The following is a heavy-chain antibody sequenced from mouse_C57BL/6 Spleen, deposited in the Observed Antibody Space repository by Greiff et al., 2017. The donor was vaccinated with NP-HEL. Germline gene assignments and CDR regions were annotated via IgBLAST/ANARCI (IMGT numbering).Heavy chain of an antibody. J-gene: IGHJ1*03. V-gene: IGHV1-80*01. D-gene: IGHD1-1*01. CDR3: ARETTVGYFDV. CDR2: IYPGDGDT. CDR1: GYAFSSYW. Sequence: VQLVESGAELVKPGASVKISCKASGYAFSSYWMNWVKQRPGKGLEWIGQIYPGDGDTNYNGKFKGKATLTADKSSSTAYMQLSSLTSEDSAVYFCARETTVGYFDVWGTGTTVTVSS.